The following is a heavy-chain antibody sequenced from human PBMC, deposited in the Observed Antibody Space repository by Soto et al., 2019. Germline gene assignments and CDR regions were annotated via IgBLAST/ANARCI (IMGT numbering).Heavy chain of an antibody. Sequence: GGSLRLSCEASGFTISECSMNWVRQTPGKGLEWVSYISGSGGSTYYADSVKGRFTISRDNSKNTLYLQMNSLRAEDTAVYYCAKDGSYCSGGSCYGPLDYWGQGTLVTVSS. CDR1: GFTISECS. V-gene: IGHV3-23*01. CDR3: AKDGSYCSGGSCYGPLDY. J-gene: IGHJ4*02. CDR2: ISGSGGST. D-gene: IGHD2-15*01.